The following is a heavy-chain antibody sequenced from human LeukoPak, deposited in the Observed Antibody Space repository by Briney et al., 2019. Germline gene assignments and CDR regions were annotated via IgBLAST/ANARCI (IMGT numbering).Heavy chain of an antibody. J-gene: IGHJ3*02. V-gene: IGHV4-61*02. D-gene: IGHD1-26*01. CDR3: ARAPLSGTYYTDAFDI. CDR2: ISSSGST. CDR1: GDSISSGDYY. Sequence: PSQTLSLTCTVSGDSISSGDYYWSWIRQPAGKGLEWIGRISSSGSTDYNPSLKSRVTISPDKSKNQFSLTLTSVTAADTAVYFCARAPLSGTYYTDAFDIWGQGTMVTVSS.